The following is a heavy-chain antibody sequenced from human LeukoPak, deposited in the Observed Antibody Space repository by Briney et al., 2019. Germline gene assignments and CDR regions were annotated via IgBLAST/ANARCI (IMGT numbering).Heavy chain of an antibody. CDR3: ARRRTSNYGPNYYYYYGMDV. D-gene: IGHD4-11*01. Sequence: ASVKVSCKASGYTFTSSGISWVRQAPGQGLEWMGWISAYNGNTNYAQKLQGRVTMTTDTSTSTAYMELRSLRSDDTAVYYCARRRTSNYGPNYYYYYGMDVWGQGTTVTVSS. CDR2: ISAYNGNT. V-gene: IGHV1-18*01. CDR1: GYTFTSSG. J-gene: IGHJ6*02.